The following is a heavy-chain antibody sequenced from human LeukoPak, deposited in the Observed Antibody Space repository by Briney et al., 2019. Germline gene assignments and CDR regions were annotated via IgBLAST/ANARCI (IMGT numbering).Heavy chain of an antibody. Sequence: PGGSLRLSSAASGFTFSNFWMSWVRQVPGKGLEWVCSINTDGSDTRYAVSVRGRFTMSGDNARNSLYLQMNSLRAEDTAVYYCATPLDYYDRSDSHQGGDWGQGTLVTVSS. D-gene: IGHD3-22*01. CDR1: GFTFSNFW. V-gene: IGHV3-7*03. CDR3: ATPLDYYDRSDSHQGGD. J-gene: IGHJ4*02. CDR2: INTDGSDT.